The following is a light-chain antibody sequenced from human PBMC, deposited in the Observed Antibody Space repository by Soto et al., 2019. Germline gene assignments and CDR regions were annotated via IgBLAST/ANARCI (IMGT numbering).Light chain of an antibody. J-gene: IGKJ1*01. CDR2: DVS. CDR3: QQYNLHSPAT. CDR1: QNIGRW. V-gene: IGKV1-5*01. Sequence: DIQMTQSPSSLSASVGDRVTITCRASQNIGRWVAWYQQKSGKAPKLMIYDVSTLISGVPSRFSGSGSGTEFTLTITSLQPDDFTTYYCQQYNLHSPATFGPGTLVEIK.